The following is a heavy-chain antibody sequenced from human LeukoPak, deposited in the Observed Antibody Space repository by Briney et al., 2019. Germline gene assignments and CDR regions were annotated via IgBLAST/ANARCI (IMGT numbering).Heavy chain of an antibody. D-gene: IGHD1-26*01. Sequence: SGGSLRLSCAASGFTFSTYWMHWVRHAPRKVLVWVSQINTDGNSTTYADSVKGRFTISRDNAKNSLYLQMNSLRAEDTAVCYCARDGSYYDYWGQGTLVTVSS. V-gene: IGHV3-74*01. CDR3: ARDGSYYDY. CDR1: GFTFSTYW. CDR2: INTDGNST. J-gene: IGHJ4*02.